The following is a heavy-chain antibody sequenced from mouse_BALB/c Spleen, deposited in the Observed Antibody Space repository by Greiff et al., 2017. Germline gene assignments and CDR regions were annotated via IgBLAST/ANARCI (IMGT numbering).Heavy chain of an antibody. V-gene: IGHV1-9*01. CDR3: ARRREAGRVYAMDY. CDR1: GYTFSSYW. Sequence: VHVVESGAELMKPGASVKISCKATGYTFSSYWIAWVKQRPGHGLEWIGEILPGSGSTNYNEKFKGKGTFTADTSSNTAYMQLSSLTSEDSAVYYCARRREAGRVYAMDYWGQGTSVTVSS. CDR2: ILPGSGST. D-gene: IGHD3-1*01. J-gene: IGHJ4*01.